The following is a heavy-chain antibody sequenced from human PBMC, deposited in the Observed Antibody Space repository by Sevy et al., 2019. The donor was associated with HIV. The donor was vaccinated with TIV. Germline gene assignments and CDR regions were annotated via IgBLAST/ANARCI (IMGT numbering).Heavy chain of an antibody. Sequence: SLKISCAASGFTFDDYAMHWVRQAPGKGLEWVSGMSWNSGSIGFAGAVKGRFTISRDNAKNTLYLQMNSLRAEDTALYYCAKDTRKYYDSSGHAFDIWGQGTMVTVSS. CDR2: MSWNSGSI. J-gene: IGHJ3*02. CDR1: GFTFDDYA. V-gene: IGHV3-9*01. CDR3: AKDTRKYYDSSGHAFDI. D-gene: IGHD3-22*01.